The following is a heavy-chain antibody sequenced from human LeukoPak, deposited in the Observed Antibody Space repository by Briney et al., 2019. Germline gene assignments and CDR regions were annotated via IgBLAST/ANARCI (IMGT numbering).Heavy chain of an antibody. CDR2: IYYSGST. CDR1: GGSISSYY. V-gene: IGHV4-59*01. J-gene: IGHJ5*02. Sequence: PSETLSLTCTFSGGSISSYYWSWIRQPPGQGLEWIGYIYYSGSTNYNPSLKSRVTISVDMSKNQFSLKLSSVTAADTAVYYCARDRGSGWYGYYWCDPWGQGTLVTVSS. D-gene: IGHD6-13*01. CDR3: ARDRGSGWYGYYWCDP.